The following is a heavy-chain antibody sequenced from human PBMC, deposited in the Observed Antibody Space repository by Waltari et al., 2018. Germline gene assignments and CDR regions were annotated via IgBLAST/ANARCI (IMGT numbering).Heavy chain of an antibody. J-gene: IGHJ4*02. Sequence: QVQLQESGPGLVKPSETLSLTCTVSGGSISSHYWSWIRQPPGKGLEWIGYIYYSGSTNYNPSLKSRVTISVDTSKNQFSLKLSSVTAADTAVYYCARGEYGGSQVGFDYWGQGTLVTVSS. CDR3: ARGEYGGSQVGFDY. D-gene: IGHD5-12*01. V-gene: IGHV4-59*11. CDR1: GGSISSHY. CDR2: IYYSGST.